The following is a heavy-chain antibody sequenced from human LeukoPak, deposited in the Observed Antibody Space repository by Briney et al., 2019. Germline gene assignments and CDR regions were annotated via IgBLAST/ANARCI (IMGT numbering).Heavy chain of an antibody. D-gene: IGHD6-13*01. CDR3: ARDRAAAGRHFDY. CDR2: FDPEDGET. CDR1: GYTLTELS. J-gene: IGHJ4*02. V-gene: IGHV1-24*01. Sequence: ASVKVSCKVSGYTLTELSMHWVRQAPGKGLEWMGGFDPEDGETIYAQKFQGRVTMTTDTSTSTAYMELRSLRSDDTAVYYCARDRAAAGRHFDYWGQGTLVTVSS.